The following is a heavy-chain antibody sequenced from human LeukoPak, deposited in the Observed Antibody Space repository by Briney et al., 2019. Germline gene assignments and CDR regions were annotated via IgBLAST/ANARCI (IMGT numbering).Heavy chain of an antibody. CDR3: ATSGYSSSWYRSYYYYGMDV. D-gene: IGHD6-13*01. V-gene: IGHV1-2*02. CDR1: GYTFTGYC. J-gene: IGHJ6*02. CDR2: INPNSGGT. Sequence: ASVKVSCKASGYTFTGYCMHWVRQAPGQGLEWMGWINPNSGGTNYAQKFQGRVTMTRDTSISTAYMELSRLRSDDTAVYYCATSGYSSSWYRSYYYYGMDVWGQGTTVTVSS.